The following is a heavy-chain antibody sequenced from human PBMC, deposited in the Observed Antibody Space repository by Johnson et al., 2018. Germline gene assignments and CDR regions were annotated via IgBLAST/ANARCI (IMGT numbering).Heavy chain of an antibody. Sequence: VQLVESGGGVVQPGGSLRLSCAASGFTLSSYDMSWFSSYAMSWVRQAPGKGLEWVSSISGSTSSTFHADSVRGRFTISRDNSKNTLYLQMNSLRADDTAVYYCAEGMVGCGSCEFWSGPGYGMDVWGQGTTVIVSS. V-gene: IGHV3-23*04. D-gene: IGHD3-3*01. CDR2: ISGSTSST. J-gene: IGHJ6*02. CDR1: GFTLSSYDMSWFSSYA. CDR3: AEGMVGCGSCEFWSGPGYGMDV.